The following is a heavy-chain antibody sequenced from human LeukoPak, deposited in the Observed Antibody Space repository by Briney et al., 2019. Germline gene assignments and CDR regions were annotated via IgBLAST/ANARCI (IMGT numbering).Heavy chain of an antibody. CDR3: ARDAGGGWYSVY. CDR2: IIPILGIA. D-gene: IGHD6-19*01. V-gene: IGHV1-69*04. J-gene: IGHJ4*02. Sequence: ASVKVSCKASGGTFSSYTISWVRQAPGQGLEWMGRIIPILGIANYAQKFQGRVTITADKSTSTAYMELSSLGSEDTAVYYCARDAGGGWYSVYWGQGTLVTVSS. CDR1: GGTFSSYT.